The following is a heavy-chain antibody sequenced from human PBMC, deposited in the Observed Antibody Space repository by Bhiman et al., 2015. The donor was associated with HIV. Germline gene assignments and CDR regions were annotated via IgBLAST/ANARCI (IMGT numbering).Heavy chain of an antibody. CDR3: ARVTPYSGSDY. CDR1: GFTFSTYT. J-gene: IGHJ4*02. D-gene: IGHD1-26*01. Sequence: EVQLVESGGGLVKPGGSLRLSCAASGFTFSTYTMNWVRQAPGKGLEWVSSISSSSSYIYYADSVKGRFTISRDNAKNSLYLQMNSLRAEDTAVYYCARVTPYSGSDYWGQGTLVTVSS. CDR2: ISSSSSYI. V-gene: IGHV3-21*01.